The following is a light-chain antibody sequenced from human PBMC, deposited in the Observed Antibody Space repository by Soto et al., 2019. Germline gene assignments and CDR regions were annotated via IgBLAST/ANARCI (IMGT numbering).Light chain of an antibody. V-gene: IGLV1-40*01. CDR2: GNS. CDR1: SSNIGAGYD. CDR3: QSYDSSIYV. Sequence: QSALTQPPSVSGAPGQRATISCTGSSSNIGAGYDVHWYQQLPGTAPKLLIYGNSNRPSGVPDRFSGSKSGTSASLAITGLQAEDEADYYCQSYDSSIYVFGTGTKVTVL. J-gene: IGLJ1*01.